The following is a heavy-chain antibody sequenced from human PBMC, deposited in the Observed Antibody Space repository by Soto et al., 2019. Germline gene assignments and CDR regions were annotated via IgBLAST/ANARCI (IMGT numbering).Heavy chain of an antibody. CDR3: AREQAMAGTFDY. V-gene: IGHV3-48*01. CDR1: GFTFSSYS. Sequence: EVQLVESGGGLVQPGGSLRLSCAASGFTFSSYSMNWVRQAPGKGLEWASYISSSSSTIYYADSVKGRFTISRDNAKNSLYLQMNSLRAEDTAVYYCAREQAMAGTFDYWGQGTLVTVSS. J-gene: IGHJ4*02. D-gene: IGHD1-7*01. CDR2: ISSSSSTI.